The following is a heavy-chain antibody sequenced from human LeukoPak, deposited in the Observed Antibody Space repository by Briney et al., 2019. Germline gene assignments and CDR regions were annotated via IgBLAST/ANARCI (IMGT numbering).Heavy chain of an antibody. J-gene: IGHJ4*02. D-gene: IGHD4-17*01. V-gene: IGHV4-59*01. CDR3: ARVGYRPAYGDYVEVYFGY. CDR2: IYYSGST. Sequence: SETLSLTCTVSGGSISSYYWSWIRQPPGKGLEWIGYIYYSGSTNYNPSLKSRVAISVDTSKNQFSLKLSSVTAADTAVYYCARVGYRPAYGDYVEVYFGYWGQGSLVTVSS. CDR1: GGSISSYY.